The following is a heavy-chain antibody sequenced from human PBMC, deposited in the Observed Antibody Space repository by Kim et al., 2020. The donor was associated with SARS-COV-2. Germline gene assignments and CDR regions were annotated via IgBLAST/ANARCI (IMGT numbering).Heavy chain of an antibody. CDR1: GGSISSHTYY. Sequence: SETLSLTCTVSGGSISSHTYYWGWIRQSPGKGLEWIGSTYSSGRMYYNPSPKSRVTMSMDTSKNQFSLRLTSVTAADTAVYYCARLLWFIRALDYWGQGGLLSVSS. J-gene: IGHJ4*02. D-gene: IGHD3-10*01. CDR3: ARLLWFIRALDY. CDR2: TYSSGRM. V-gene: IGHV4-39*01.